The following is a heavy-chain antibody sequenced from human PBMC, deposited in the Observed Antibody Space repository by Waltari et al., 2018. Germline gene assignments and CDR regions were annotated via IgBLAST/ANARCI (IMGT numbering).Heavy chain of an antibody. CDR2: SSCEGSNK. J-gene: IGHJ4*02. D-gene: IGHD3-16*01. CDR3: ARGGSLGGFDY. CDR1: GFTFGSYA. V-gene: IGHV3-30*07. Sequence: QVQRVESGGGLVPPRRSLRLSCAASGFTFGSYAMLCVRQAPGKGGGWVAVSSCEGSNKNYSDSVKVRLTTSRDKAKNTLYIQMNSVRAVDTAVYYCARGGSLGGFDYWGQGTLVTVSS.